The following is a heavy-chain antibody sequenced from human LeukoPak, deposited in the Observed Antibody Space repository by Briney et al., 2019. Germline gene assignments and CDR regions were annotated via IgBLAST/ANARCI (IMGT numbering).Heavy chain of an antibody. CDR2: ISSSGSTI. CDR3: ARDRDTMVRGKYY. D-gene: IGHD3-10*01. CDR1: GFTFSDYW. Sequence: PGGSLRLSCVASGFTFSDYWMSWIRQAPGKGLEWVSYISSSGSTIYYADSVKGRFTISRDNAKNSLYLQMNSLRAEDTAVYYCARDRDTMVRGKYYWGQGTLVTVSS. J-gene: IGHJ4*02. V-gene: IGHV3-11*01.